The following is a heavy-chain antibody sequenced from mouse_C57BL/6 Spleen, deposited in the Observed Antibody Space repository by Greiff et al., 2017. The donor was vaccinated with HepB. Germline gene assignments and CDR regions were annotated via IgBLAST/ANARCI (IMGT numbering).Heavy chain of an antibody. J-gene: IGHJ1*03. D-gene: IGHD1-1*01. Sequence: DVQLQESGAELVRPGASVKLSCTASGFNIKDYYMHWVKQRPEQGLEWIGRIDPEDGDTEYAPKFQGKATMTADTSSNTAYLQLSSLTSEDTAVYYCARYYGSSSYWYFDVWGTGTTVTVSS. CDR3: ARYYGSSSYWYFDV. V-gene: IGHV14-1*01. CDR1: GFNIKDYY. CDR2: IDPEDGDT.